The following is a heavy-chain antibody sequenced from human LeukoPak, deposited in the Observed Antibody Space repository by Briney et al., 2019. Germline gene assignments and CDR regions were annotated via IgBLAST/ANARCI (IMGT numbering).Heavy chain of an antibody. CDR1: GYTFTSYY. D-gene: IGHD6-19*01. V-gene: IGHV1-46*01. Sequence: ASVKVSCKASGYTFTSYYMHWVRQAPGQGLEWMGIINPSGGSTNYAQKFQGRVTITADKSTSTAYMELSSLRSEDTAVYYCASTAVAGPDWGQGTLVTVSS. CDR3: ASTAVAGPD. CDR2: INPSGGST. J-gene: IGHJ4*02.